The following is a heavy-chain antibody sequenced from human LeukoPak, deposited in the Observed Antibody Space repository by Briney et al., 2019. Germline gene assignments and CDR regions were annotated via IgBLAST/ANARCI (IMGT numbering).Heavy chain of an antibody. J-gene: IGHJ4*02. V-gene: IGHV3-7*01. D-gene: IGHD3-10*01. CDR3: ATRESSMARTH. CDR1: GFIFSDYW. Sequence: PGGSLRLSCAASGFIFSDYWMNSVRQVPGKGLEWVANINEVGTKEDYVDSVRGRFTISRDNTKNTLYLQMNSLRAEDTALYYCATRESSMARTHWGQGTLVTVSS. CDR2: INEVGTKE.